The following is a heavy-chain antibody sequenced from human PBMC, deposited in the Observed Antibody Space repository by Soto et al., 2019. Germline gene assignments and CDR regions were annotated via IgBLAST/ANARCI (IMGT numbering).Heavy chain of an antibody. CDR2: ISYDESTT. D-gene: IGHD3-22*01. J-gene: IGHJ3*01. CDR1: GFSFSRYG. V-gene: IGHV3-30*18. Sequence: VGSLRLSCAASGFSFSRYGIHWVRQARGKGLEWVAVISYDESTTFYADSVKGRFTISRGNSKNTLFLQMNSLRPEDTAVYYCSKAMIGSYDSDAFDVWGQGTMVTVSS. CDR3: SKAMIGSYDSDAFDV.